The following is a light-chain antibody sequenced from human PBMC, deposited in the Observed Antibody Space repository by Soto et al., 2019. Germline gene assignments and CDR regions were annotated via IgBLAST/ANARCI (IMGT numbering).Light chain of an antibody. CDR3: LLYDSGIRV. Sequence: QAAVTQEPSLTVSPGGTVTLTCGSNTGAVTSGHYPYWFQQKPGQAPRTLIYDTSNKHSWTPARFSGSLLGGKGALTLSGAQPEDEAEYYCLLYDSGIRVFGGGTKLTVL. V-gene: IGLV7-46*01. CDR1: TGAVTSGHY. CDR2: DTS. J-gene: IGLJ3*02.